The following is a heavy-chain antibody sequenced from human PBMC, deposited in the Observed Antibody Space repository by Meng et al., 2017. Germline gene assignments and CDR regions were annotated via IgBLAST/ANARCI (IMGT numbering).Heavy chain of an antibody. CDR2: IYSMSNCFY. D-gene: IGHD3-3*01. Sequence: QGPLQGLCQGLVKPSQTLSLTRSVSGYSLTSSESAWNWIRQSPGKGLEWLGNIYSMSNCFYNPAAYGRRPMSVNPDTSQFPLTLQLENVTDEAASYYDRARGRVFTNSCFDSWGQGTLVTVSS. CDR3: ARGRVFTNSCFDS. J-gene: IGHJ4*02. V-gene: IGHV6-1*01. CDR1: GYSLTSSESA.